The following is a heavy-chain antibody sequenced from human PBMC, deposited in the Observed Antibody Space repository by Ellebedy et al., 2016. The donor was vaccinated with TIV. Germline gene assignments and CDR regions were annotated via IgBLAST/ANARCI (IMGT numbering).Heavy chain of an antibody. CDR1: EFTFSRFG. D-gene: IGHD1-26*01. Sequence: GGSLRLSXAASEFTFSRFGMHWVRQAPGKGLEWVAVIWYDGNNKFYVDSVKGRFTISRDNSKNTLYLQMNSLRAEDTAVYYCARSANIVGVPLDYWGQGSLVTVSS. V-gene: IGHV3-33*01. CDR2: IWYDGNNK. CDR3: ARSANIVGVPLDY. J-gene: IGHJ4*02.